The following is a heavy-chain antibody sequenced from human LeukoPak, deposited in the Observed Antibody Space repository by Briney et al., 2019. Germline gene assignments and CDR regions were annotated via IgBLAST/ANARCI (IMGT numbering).Heavy chain of an antibody. J-gene: IGHJ3*02. D-gene: IGHD5-24*01. CDR2: INHSGST. V-gene: IGHV4-34*01. Sequence: SETLSLTCAVYGGSFSGYYWSWIRQPPGKGLEWIGEINHSGSTNYNPSLKGRVTISVDTSKNQFSLKLSSVTAADTAVYYCARGQLFAFDIWGQGTMVTVSS. CDR1: GGSFSGYY. CDR3: ARGQLFAFDI.